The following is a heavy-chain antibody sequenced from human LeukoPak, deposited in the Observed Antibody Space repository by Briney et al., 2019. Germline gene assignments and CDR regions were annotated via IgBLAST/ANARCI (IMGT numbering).Heavy chain of an antibody. CDR3: ARDLPISDSSGYYLDY. D-gene: IGHD3-22*01. Sequence: GGSLRLSCAASGFIFSSKWIHWVRQAPGKGLEWVSRIDNGGSYTSYADSVKGRFTTSRDNAKNTLYLQMDSLRAEDTAVYYCARDLPISDSSGYYLDYWGQGTVVTVSS. CDR2: IDNGGSYT. V-gene: IGHV3-74*01. CDR1: GFIFSSKW. J-gene: IGHJ4*02.